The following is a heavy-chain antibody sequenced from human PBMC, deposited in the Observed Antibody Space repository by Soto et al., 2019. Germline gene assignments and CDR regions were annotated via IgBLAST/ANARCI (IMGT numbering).Heavy chain of an antibody. J-gene: IGHJ4*02. CDR3: AKDQSNSNPLYYFDF. CDR1: GFTFSIYA. D-gene: IGHD3-22*01. V-gene: IGHV3-23*01. CDR2: MSRTGDNT. Sequence: PGGSLTLSGAASGFTFSIYAMTWVRQSPGKGLEWVSSMSRTGDNTYYADSVKGRFTISRDNSKNTLYLQMNSLRAEDTAIYYCAKDQSNSNPLYYFDFWGPGTLVTVSS.